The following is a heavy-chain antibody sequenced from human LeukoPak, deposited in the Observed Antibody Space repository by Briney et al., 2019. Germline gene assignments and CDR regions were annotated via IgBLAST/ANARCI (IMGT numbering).Heavy chain of an antibody. V-gene: IGHV4-39*01. CDR3: ASPGATYFDY. CDR2: IYYIGST. J-gene: IGHJ4*02. Sequence: CIGSIYYIGSTYYNPSLKSRFTICVDTSKNQFSLKLSSVTAADTAVYYCASPGATYFDYWGQGTLVTVSS. D-gene: IGHD1-26*01.